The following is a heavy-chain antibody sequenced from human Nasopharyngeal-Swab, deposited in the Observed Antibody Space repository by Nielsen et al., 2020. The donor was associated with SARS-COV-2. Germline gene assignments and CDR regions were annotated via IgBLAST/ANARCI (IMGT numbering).Heavy chain of an antibody. CDR2: IKQDGSEK. D-gene: IGHD2-2*01. J-gene: IGHJ4*02. CDR3: ARGGYCSSTSCYFGIQNRVDY. V-gene: IGHV3-7*05. Sequence: GESLKISYAASGFTFSSYWMSWVRQAPGKGLEWVANIKQDGSEKYYVDSVKGRFTISRDNAKNSLYLQMNSLRAEDTAVYYCARGGYCSSTSCYFGIQNRVDYWGQGTLVTVSS. CDR1: GFTFSSYW.